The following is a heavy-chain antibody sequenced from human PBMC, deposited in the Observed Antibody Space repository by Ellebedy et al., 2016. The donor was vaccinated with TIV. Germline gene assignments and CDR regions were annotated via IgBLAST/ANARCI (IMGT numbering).Heavy chain of an antibody. V-gene: IGHV3-23*01. CDR3: AHIEGDYSNFC. CDR2: ITGSGADT. CDR1: GSTFRSYA. Sequence: GESLKISCVASGSTFRSYAMSWVRQAPGKGPEWVSVITGSGADTYYADSVKGRFTISRDNSKNTLYLQMNSLRAEDTAVYYCAHIEGDYSNFCWGQGTLVTVSS. J-gene: IGHJ4*02. D-gene: IGHD4-11*01.